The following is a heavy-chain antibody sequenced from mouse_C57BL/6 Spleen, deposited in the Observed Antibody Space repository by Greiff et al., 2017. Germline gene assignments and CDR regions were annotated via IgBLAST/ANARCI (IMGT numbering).Heavy chain of an antibody. D-gene: IGHD3-3*01. CDR2: IYPGDGAT. V-gene: IGHV1-80*01. J-gene: IGHJ1*03. CDR3: ARSRDFLVWYDEV. CDR1: GYAFSSYW. Sequence: VQLVESGAELVKPGASVKISCKASGYAFSSYWMNWVKQRPGKGLEWIGQIYPGDGATNYNGKFKGKATLTADKSSSTAYMQLSSLTSEDSAVYFGARSRDFLVWYDEVWGTGTTVTVSS.